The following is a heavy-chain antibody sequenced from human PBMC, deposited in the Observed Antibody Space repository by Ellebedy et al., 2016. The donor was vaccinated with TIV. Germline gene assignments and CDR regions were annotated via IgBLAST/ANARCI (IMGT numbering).Heavy chain of an antibody. D-gene: IGHD6-13*01. Sequence: GESLKISCAASGFTFSSYSMNWVRQAPGKGLEWVSYISSSSSTIYYADSVKGRFTISRDNAKNSLYLQMNSLRAEDTAVYYCARDVGGIAAAGPIFDYWGQGTLVTVSS. CDR3: ARDVGGIAAAGPIFDY. J-gene: IGHJ4*02. CDR2: ISSSSSTI. V-gene: IGHV3-48*04. CDR1: GFTFSSYS.